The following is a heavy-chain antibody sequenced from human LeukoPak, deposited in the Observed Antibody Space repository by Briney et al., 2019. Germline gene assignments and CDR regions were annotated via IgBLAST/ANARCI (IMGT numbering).Heavy chain of an antibody. CDR3: AKHGYYYYYNMDV. V-gene: IGHV3-23*01. J-gene: IGHJ6*04. CDR2: ISGSGGST. Sequence: GSLRLSCAAPGFTFSSYARSWVRQAPGKGLEWVSGISGSGGSTYYADSVKGRFTISRDNSKNTLYLQMNSLRAEDTAVYFCAKHGYYYYYNMDVWGKGTTVTVSS. CDR1: GFTFSSYA.